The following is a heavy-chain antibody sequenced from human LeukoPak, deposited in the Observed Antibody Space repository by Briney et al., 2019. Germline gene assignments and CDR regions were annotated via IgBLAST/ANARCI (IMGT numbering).Heavy chain of an antibody. CDR1: GITFSSYS. J-gene: IGHJ3*02. CDR3: AKDRSPRWGELLSAFDI. Sequence: PGGSLRLSCAASGITFSSYSMSWVRQAPGKGLEGVSAISGSGGSTYYADSVRGRFTISRDNSKNTLYLQMNSLRAEDAAVYYCAKDRSPRWGELLSAFDIWGQGTMVTVSS. D-gene: IGHD1-26*01. V-gene: IGHV3-23*01. CDR2: ISGSGGST.